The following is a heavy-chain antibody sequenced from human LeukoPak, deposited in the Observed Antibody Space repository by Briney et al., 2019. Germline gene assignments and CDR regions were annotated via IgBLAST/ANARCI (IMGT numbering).Heavy chain of an antibody. CDR3: ARDFAFDWLPHRPHFDY. J-gene: IGHJ4*02. CDR2: ISYDGSNK. D-gene: IGHD3-9*01. CDR1: GFTFSSYA. Sequence: GGSLRLSCAASGFTFSSYAMHWVRQAPGKGLEWVAVISYDGSNKYYADSVKGRFTISRDNSKNTLYLQMNSLRAEDTAVYYCARDFAFDWLPHRPHFDYWGQGTLVTVSS. V-gene: IGHV3-30*04.